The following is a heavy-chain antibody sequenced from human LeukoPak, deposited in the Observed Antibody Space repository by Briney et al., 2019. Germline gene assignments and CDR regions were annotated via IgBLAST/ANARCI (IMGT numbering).Heavy chain of an antibody. CDR3: ARRVYYDSSGYRDAFDI. CDR1: GGSISSSSYY. D-gene: IGHD3-22*01. J-gene: IGHJ3*02. V-gene: IGHV4-39*01. CDR2: IYYSGST. Sequence: PSETLSLTCTVSGGSISSSSYYWGWIRQPPGKGLEWIGSIYYSGSTYYNPSLKGRVTISVDTSKNQFSLKLSSVTAADTAVYYCARRVYYDSSGYRDAFDIWGQGTMVTVSS.